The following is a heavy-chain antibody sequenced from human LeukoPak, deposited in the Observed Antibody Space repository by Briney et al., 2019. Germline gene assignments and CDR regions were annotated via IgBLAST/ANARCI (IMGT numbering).Heavy chain of an antibody. Sequence: PGRSLRLSCTASGFTFGDYSMSWVRRTPGKGLEWVGFIGSKTYAGTTEYAASVKGRFTISRDDSKSIAYLQMSSLTTEDTGVYYCLRGCGGNCFYFNFWGQGTLVTVSS. CDR1: GFTFGDYS. D-gene: IGHD2-21*02. CDR2: IGSKTYAGTT. V-gene: IGHV3-49*04. CDR3: LRGCGGNCFYFNF. J-gene: IGHJ4*02.